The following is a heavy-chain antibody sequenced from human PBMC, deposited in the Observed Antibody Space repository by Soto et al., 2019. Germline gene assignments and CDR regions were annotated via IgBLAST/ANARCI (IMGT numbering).Heavy chain of an antibody. CDR1: GFSLSTSGVG. CDR2: IFSNDEK. V-gene: IGHV2-26*01. J-gene: IGHJ5*02. D-gene: IGHD6-6*01. Sequence: GSGPTLVNPTQTLTLTCTFSGFSLSTSGVGVSWIRQPPGKALEWLAHIFSNDEKSYSTSLKSRLTISKDTSKSQVVLTMTNMDPVDTATYYCARIRRLVLGHNWFDPWGQGTLVTVSS. CDR3: ARIRRLVLGHNWFDP.